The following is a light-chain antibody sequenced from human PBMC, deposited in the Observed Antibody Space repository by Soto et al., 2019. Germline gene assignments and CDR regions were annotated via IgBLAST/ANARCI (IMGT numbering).Light chain of an antibody. CDR1: QSIGNW. CDR3: QQYKRYPWT. CDR2: EAS. V-gene: IGKV1-5*03. Sequence: IRMTQSPSTQFASIGDRVTITCRASQSIGNWLAWDQQKPGRAPKLLMYEASSLERGVPSRVSGSGSGTEFTLTISGLQPDDFATYQCQQYKRYPWTFGQGTKVDIK. J-gene: IGKJ1*01.